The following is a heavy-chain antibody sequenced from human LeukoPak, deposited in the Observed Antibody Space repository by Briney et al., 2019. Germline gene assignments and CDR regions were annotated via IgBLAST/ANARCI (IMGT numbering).Heavy chain of an antibody. CDR3: ARHGKLSASRNWFDP. J-gene: IGHJ5*02. CDR1: GYSFTSYW. D-gene: IGHD1-26*01. V-gene: IGHV5-51*01. Sequence: PGESLKISCKASGYSFTSYWIAWVRQMPGKGLEWMGVIYPDDFDTRYSPSFQGQVTISADKSISTAFLQWSSLKASYTAIYDCARHGKLSASRNWFDPWGQGTLVTVSS. CDR2: IYPDDFDT.